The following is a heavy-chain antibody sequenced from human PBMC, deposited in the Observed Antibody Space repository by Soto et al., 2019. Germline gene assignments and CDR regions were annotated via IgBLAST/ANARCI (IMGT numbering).Heavy chain of an antibody. CDR2: MNPNSGNT. CDR3: ARTFGFGYNARYYYYYGMDV. V-gene: IGHV1-8*01. D-gene: IGHD5-12*01. J-gene: IGHJ6*02. CDR1: GYTFTSYD. Sequence: QVQLVQSGAEVKKPGASVKVSCKASGYTFTSYDINWVRQATGQGLEWMGWMNPNSGNTGYAQKFQGRLTMTRNPSISTAYMELSSLRSEDTAVYYCARTFGFGYNARYYYYYGMDVWGQGTTVTVSS.